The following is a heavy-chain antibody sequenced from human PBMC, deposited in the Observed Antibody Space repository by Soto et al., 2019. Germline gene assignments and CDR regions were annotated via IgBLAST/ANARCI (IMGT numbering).Heavy chain of an antibody. Sequence: QLHLVQSGAVVKKPGASVTVSCSASGYPVTAYYMHWVRQAPGRGLEWMGGINPATGAAKYTRPFQGRVTMTRDTSTSTVVVELSGLTSEDTAVFYGARGGGVGVAGSAAFDMWGQGTLVTVSS. CDR2: INPATGAA. V-gene: IGHV1-2*02. CDR1: GYPVTAYY. CDR3: ARGGGVGVAGSAAFDM. D-gene: IGHD3-3*01. J-gene: IGHJ3*02.